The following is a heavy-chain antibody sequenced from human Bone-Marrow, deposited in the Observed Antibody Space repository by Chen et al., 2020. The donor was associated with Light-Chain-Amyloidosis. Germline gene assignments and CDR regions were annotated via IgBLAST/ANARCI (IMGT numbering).Heavy chain of an antibody. CDR2: IYYSGST. CDR3: ARGRQTFGV. Sequence: QVQLQESGPGLVKPSENLSLTCTVSGGSISSYYWSWIRQPPGKGLEWIGYIYYSGSTNYNPSLKSRVTISVDTSKNQFSLKLSSVTAADTAVYYCARGRQTFGVWGKGTTVTVSS. CDR1: GGSISSYY. J-gene: IGHJ6*04. D-gene: IGHD3-10*01. V-gene: IGHV4-59*01.